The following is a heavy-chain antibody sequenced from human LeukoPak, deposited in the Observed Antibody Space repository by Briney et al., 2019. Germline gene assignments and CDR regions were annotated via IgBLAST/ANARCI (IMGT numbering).Heavy chain of an antibody. CDR1: GDSVSSNSAA. CDR3: ARDLYRTVVVPHYFDY. D-gene: IGHD3-22*01. Sequence: SQTLSLTCAISGDSVSSNSAAWNWIRQSPSRGLEWLGRTYYRSKWYNDYAVSVKSRITINPDTSKNQFSLQLNSVTPEDTAVYYCARDLYRTVVVPHYFDYWGQGTLVTVSS. V-gene: IGHV6-1*01. J-gene: IGHJ4*02. CDR2: TYYRSKWYN.